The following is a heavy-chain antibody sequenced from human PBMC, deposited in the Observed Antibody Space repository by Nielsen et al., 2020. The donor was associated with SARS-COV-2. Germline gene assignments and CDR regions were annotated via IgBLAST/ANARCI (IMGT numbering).Heavy chain of an antibody. CDR2: IVPSDSYT. J-gene: IGHJ6*03. CDR3: ETGGFPYYMDV. CDR1: GYSFTSYW. Sequence: GEYLKISCKGSGYSFTSYWISWVRQMPGKGLEWMGRIVPSDSYTNYSPSFQGHVSISADKSINTAYLHWRSLKASDTAMYYCETGGFPYYMDVWGKGTTVTVSS. D-gene: IGHD3-16*01. V-gene: IGHV5-10-1*01.